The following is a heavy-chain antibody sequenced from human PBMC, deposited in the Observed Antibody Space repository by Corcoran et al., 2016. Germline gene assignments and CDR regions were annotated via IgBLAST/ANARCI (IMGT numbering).Heavy chain of an antibody. CDR2: ISYDGSNK. CDR1: GFTFSSYG. D-gene: IGHD1-1*01. V-gene: IGHV3-30*18. CDR3: AKDHGNGGNGMDV. Sequence: QVQLVESGGGVVQPGRSLRLSCAASGFTFSSYGMHWVRQAPGKGLEWVAVISYDGSNKYYADSVKGRFTISRDNSKNTLYLQMNSLRAEDTAVYYCAKDHGNGGNGMDVWGQGTTVTVSS. J-gene: IGHJ6*02.